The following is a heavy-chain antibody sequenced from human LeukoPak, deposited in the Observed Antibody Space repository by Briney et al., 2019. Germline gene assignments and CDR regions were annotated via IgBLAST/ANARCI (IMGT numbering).Heavy chain of an antibody. Sequence: ASVKVSCKASGGTFSSYAISWVRQATGQGLEWMGWMNPNSGNTGYAQKFQGRVTMTRNTSISTAYMELSSLRSEDTAVYYCARGSSSRYVDYYYGMDVWGQGTTVTVSS. CDR1: GGTFSSYA. CDR3: ARGSSSRYVDYYYGMDV. CDR2: MNPNSGNT. D-gene: IGHD6-13*01. J-gene: IGHJ6*02. V-gene: IGHV1-8*02.